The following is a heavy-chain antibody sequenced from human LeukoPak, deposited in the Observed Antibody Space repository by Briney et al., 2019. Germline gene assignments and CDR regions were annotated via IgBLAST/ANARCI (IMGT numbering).Heavy chain of an antibody. J-gene: IGHJ4*02. CDR2: IGPGGDI. V-gene: IGHV3-48*01. Sequence: GGSLRLSCAASGFSFTAYSMNWVRQAPGKGLEWISYIGPGGDIYYADSVTGRFTVSRDTAKNSLYLQMNGLRVEDTAVYYCARRFDSWGQGTLVTVSS. CDR3: ARRFDS. CDR1: GFSFTAYS.